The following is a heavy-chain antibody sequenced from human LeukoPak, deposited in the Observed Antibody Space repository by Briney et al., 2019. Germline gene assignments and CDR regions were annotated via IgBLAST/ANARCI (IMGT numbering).Heavy chain of an antibody. CDR1: GFTFSDYY. CDR3: ARPSHYTDTAMAAFDY. V-gene: IGHV3-11*06. D-gene: IGHD5-18*01. J-gene: IGHJ4*02. CDR2: ISSSSSYT. Sequence: GGSLRLSCAASGFTFSDYYMSWIRQAPGKGLEWVPYISSSSSYTNYADSVKGRFTISRDNAKNSLYLQMNSLRAEDTAVYYCARPSHYTDTAMAAFDYWGQGTLVTVSS.